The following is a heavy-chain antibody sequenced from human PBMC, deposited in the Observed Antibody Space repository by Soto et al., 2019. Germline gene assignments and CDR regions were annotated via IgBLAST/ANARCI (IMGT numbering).Heavy chain of an antibody. CDR1: GFTFDDYA. CDR2: ISWNSGSI. V-gene: IGHV3-9*01. CDR3: AKDMIPGIAAAGQYFDY. Sequence: SLRLSCAASGFTFDDYAMHWVRQAPGKGLEWVSGISWNSGSIGYADSVKGRFTTSRDNAKNSLYLQMNSLRAEDTALYYCAKDMIPGIAAAGQYFDYWGQGTLVTVSS. J-gene: IGHJ4*02. D-gene: IGHD6-13*01.